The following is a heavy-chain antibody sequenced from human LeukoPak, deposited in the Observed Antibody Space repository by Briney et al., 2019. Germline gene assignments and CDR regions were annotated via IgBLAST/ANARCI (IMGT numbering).Heavy chain of an antibody. D-gene: IGHD5-18*01. J-gene: IGHJ4*02. V-gene: IGHV3-21*06. CDR1: GFTFSSYS. Sequence: GGSLRLSCAASGFTFSSYSMNWVRQAPGKGLEWVSSISSSNSYIYYADSVRGRFTISRGNAKNSLYLQMNSLRAEDTAVYYCARTAMATFYFDYWGQGTLVTVSS. CDR3: ARTAMATFYFDY. CDR2: ISSSNSYI.